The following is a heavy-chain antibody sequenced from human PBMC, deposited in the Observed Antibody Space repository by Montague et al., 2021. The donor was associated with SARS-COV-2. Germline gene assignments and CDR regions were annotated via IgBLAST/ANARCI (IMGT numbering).Heavy chain of an antibody. J-gene: IGHJ6*02. CDR2: IYYSGST. Sequence: SETLSLTCTVSGGSVSSRSYYWGWIRQPPGKGLEWIGSIYYSGSTHYNPSLKSRVTISVDTSMNQFSLKLRSVTAAGTAVYYCARDLRQWLADYYYYGLDVWGQGTTVTVSS. CDR1: GGSVSSRSYY. CDR3: ARDLRQWLADYYYYGLDV. V-gene: IGHV4-39*07. D-gene: IGHD6-19*01.